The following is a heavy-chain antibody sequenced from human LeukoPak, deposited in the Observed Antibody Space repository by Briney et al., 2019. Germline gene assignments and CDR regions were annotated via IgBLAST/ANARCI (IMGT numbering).Heavy chain of an antibody. Sequence: SETLSLTCTVSGGSISSSAYYWGWIRQPPGKGLEWIGSMFYSGSTNYNPSLKSRVTISVDTSKNQFSLKLSSVTAADTAVYYCARGNYYDSSGYYYGRLAFDIWGQGTMVTVSS. CDR3: ARGNYYDSSGYYYGRLAFDI. CDR2: MFYSGST. V-gene: IGHV4-39*07. D-gene: IGHD3-22*01. J-gene: IGHJ3*02. CDR1: GGSISSSAYY.